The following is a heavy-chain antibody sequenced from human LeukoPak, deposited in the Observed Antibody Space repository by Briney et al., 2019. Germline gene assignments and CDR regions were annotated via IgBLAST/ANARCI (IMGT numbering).Heavy chain of an antibody. CDR1: GGSISSYY. J-gene: IGHJ6*03. CDR2: IYYSGST. V-gene: IGHV4-59*01. Sequence: PSETLSLTCTVSGGSISSYYWSWIRQPPGKGLEWIGYIYYSGSTNYNPSLKSRVTISVDTSKNQFSLKLSSVTAADTAVYYCARVMTTVTLPDYYYMDVWGKGTTVTVSS. CDR3: ARVMTTVTLPDYYYMDV. D-gene: IGHD4-17*01.